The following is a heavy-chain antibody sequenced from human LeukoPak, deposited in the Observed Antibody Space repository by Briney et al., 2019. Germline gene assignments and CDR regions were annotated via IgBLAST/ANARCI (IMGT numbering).Heavy chain of an antibody. V-gene: IGHV3-30*18. D-gene: IGHD6-19*01. CDR3: AKDSSSRGWYFEH. CDR1: GFTFSSYG. CDR2: ISYDGSNK. J-gene: IGHJ4*02. Sequence: GGSLRLSCAASGFTFSSYGMHWVRQAPGKGLEWVAVISYDGSNKYYADSVKGRFAISRDNSKNTVYLQMNRLRAEDTAVYFCAKDSSSRGWYFEHWGQGTLVTVSS.